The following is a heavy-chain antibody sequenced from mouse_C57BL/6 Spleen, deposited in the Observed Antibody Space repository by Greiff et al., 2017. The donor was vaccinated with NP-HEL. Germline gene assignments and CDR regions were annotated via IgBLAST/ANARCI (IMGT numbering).Heavy chain of an antibody. CDR1: GYTFTSYW. D-gene: IGHD1-3*01. Sequence: QVHVKQSGAELVKPGASVKMSCKASGYTFTSYWITWVKQRPGQGLEWIGDIYPGSGSTNYNEKFKSKATLTVDTSSSTAYMQLSSLTSEDSAVYYCARGESPLLLKNAMDYWGQGTSVTVSS. J-gene: IGHJ4*01. CDR3: ARGESPLLLKNAMDY. V-gene: IGHV1-55*01. CDR2: IYPGSGST.